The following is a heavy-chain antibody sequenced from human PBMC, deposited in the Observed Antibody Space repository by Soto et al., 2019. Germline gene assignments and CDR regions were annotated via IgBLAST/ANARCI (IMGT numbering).Heavy chain of an antibody. CDR2: MSNSGSRT. CDR3: AKAYFDILTGYFGDY. CDR1: GFTFSNYA. D-gene: IGHD3-9*01. V-gene: IGHV3-23*01. J-gene: IGHJ4*02. Sequence: VQLLESGGGLVQPGGSLRLSCAASGFTFSNYAMSWVRQAQGKGLGWVSGMSNSGSRTCYADSVKGRFIISRDNSKNTLYLQMNSLRPEDTAVYYCAKAYFDILTGYFGDYWGQGTLVSVSS.